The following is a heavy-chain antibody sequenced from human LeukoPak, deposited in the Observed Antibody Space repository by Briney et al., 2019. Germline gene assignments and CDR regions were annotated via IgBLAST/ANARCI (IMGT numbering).Heavy chain of an antibody. D-gene: IGHD1-26*01. J-gene: IGHJ4*02. Sequence: PSETLSLTCTVSGGSISSYYWSWIRQPPGKGLEWIGDIYNSGSTNYNPSLKSRVTISVDTSKNQFSLRLSSVTAADTAVYYSARLASGSYGPPTPFDYWGQGTLVTDSS. CDR3: ARLASGSYGPPTPFDY. CDR1: GGSISSYY. CDR2: IYNSGST. V-gene: IGHV4-59*08.